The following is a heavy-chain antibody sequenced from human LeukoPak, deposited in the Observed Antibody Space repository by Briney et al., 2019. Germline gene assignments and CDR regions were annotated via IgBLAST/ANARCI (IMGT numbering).Heavy chain of an antibody. CDR2: LGTDRST. CDR1: GFTFSSYA. D-gene: IGHD1-26*01. V-gene: IGHV3-23*01. CDR3: AKGPHKREDSGSALEH. Sequence: PGGSLRLSCAASGFTFSSYAMSWVRQAPGKGLEWVSALGTDRSTFYTDSVKGRFTISRDNSKNTLFLQMNSLRADDSAVYYCAKGPHKREDSGSALEHWGQGTLVSVSS. J-gene: IGHJ4*02.